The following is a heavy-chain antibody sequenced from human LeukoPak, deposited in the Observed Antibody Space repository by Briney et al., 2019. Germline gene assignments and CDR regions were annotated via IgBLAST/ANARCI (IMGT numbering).Heavy chain of an antibody. J-gene: IGHJ5*02. Sequence: SVKVPCKASGGTFSSYAISWVRQAPGQGLEWMGRIIPIFGTANYAQKFQGRVTITADKSTSTAYMELSSPRSEDTAVYYCARDGSVPAPNNWFDPWGQGTLVTVSS. CDR1: GGTFSSYA. D-gene: IGHD2-2*01. CDR2: IIPIFGTA. CDR3: ARDGSVPAPNNWFDP. V-gene: IGHV1-69*06.